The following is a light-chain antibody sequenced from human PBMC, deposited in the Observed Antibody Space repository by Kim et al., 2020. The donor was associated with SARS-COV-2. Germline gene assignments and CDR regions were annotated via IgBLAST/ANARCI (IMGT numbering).Light chain of an antibody. CDR1: ESIISSN. V-gene: IGKV3-20*01. CDR3: QQYGSSPPYT. CDR2: GVS. J-gene: IGKJ2*01. Sequence: EIVLTQSPGTLSLSPGERATLSCRASESIISSNLAWYQQKGGQAPRLLIFGVSSRATGIPDRFSGSGSGTEFSLTISRLEAEDFAVYYCQQYGSSPPYTVGQGTKLEI.